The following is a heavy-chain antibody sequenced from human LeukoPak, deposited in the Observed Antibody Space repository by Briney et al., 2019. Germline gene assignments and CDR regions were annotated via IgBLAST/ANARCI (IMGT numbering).Heavy chain of an antibody. D-gene: IGHD2-2*01. CDR1: GYTFTGYY. CDR2: INPNSGGT. Sequence: GASVKVSCKASGYTFTGYYMHWVRQAPGQGLEWMGWINPNSGGTNYAQKFQGRVTMTRDTSISTAYRELSGLRSDDTAVYYCARVPIVVVPAAMNYYYYGMDVWGQGTTVTVSS. CDR3: ARVPIVVVPAAMNYYYYGMDV. V-gene: IGHV1-2*02. J-gene: IGHJ6*02.